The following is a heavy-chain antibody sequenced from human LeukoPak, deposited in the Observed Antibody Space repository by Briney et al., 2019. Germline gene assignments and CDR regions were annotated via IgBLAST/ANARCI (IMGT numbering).Heavy chain of an antibody. CDR1: GFTFSSYA. Sequence: PGGSLRLSCAASGFTFSSYAMNWVRQAQGKGLEWVSYISSSGSTIYYADSVKGRFTISRDNAKNSLYLQMNSLRAEDTAVYYCARVVGKYYYYYYMDVWGKGTTVTVSS. CDR3: ARVVGKYYYYYYMDV. CDR2: ISSSGSTI. V-gene: IGHV3-48*03. J-gene: IGHJ6*03. D-gene: IGHD1-26*01.